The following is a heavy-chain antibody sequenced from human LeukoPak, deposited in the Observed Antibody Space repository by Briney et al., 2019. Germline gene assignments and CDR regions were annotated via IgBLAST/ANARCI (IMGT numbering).Heavy chain of an antibody. D-gene: IGHD6-19*01. V-gene: IGHV3-23*01. Sequence: GGSLRLSCAASGFTFSSYAMSWVRQAPGKGLEWVSAISGSGGSTDYADSVKGRFTISRDNSKNTLYLQMNSLRAEDTAVYYCAKGGIAVVIPFDYWGQGTLVTVSA. CDR1: GFTFSSYA. J-gene: IGHJ4*02. CDR3: AKGGIAVVIPFDY. CDR2: ISGSGGST.